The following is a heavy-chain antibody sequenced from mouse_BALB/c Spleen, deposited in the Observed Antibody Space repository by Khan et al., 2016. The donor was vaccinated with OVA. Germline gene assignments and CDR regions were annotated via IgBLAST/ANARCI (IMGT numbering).Heavy chain of an antibody. Sequence: VQLQQSGPELVKPGASVKISCKASGYTFTGYFMNWVMQSPGKSLEWIGRINPHIGETFYNQKFKGKATLTVDESSSTAHMELRSLAYEDSAVYYCARIYRSDFDYWGQGTTRTVSS. V-gene: IGHV1-20*02. CDR3: ARIYRSDFDY. CDR1: GYTFTGYF. J-gene: IGHJ2*01. CDR2: INPHIGET. D-gene: IGHD1-1*01.